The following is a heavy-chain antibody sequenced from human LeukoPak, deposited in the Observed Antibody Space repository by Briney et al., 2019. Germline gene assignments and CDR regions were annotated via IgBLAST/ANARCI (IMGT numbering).Heavy chain of an antibody. CDR1: GDSINSYF. D-gene: IGHD1-26*01. V-gene: IGHV4-59*01. Sequence: PSETLSLTCTVSGDSINSYFWSWIRQSPGKGLEWIGYIYYSGSTNYNPSLMSRVTMSVDTSKSQFSLKLRAVTAADTAVYYCARPTRGVGATKTWARGAFDIWGQGTMVTVSS. J-gene: IGHJ3*02. CDR2: IYYSGST. CDR3: ARPTRGVGATKTWARGAFDI.